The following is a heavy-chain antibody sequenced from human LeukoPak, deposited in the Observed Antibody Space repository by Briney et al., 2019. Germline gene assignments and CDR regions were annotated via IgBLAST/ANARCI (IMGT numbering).Heavy chain of an antibody. CDR2: IKSRADGETT. CDR1: GFTFINAW. CDR3: TTEYEGSGSAFDI. J-gene: IGHJ3*02. Sequence: PGGSLRLSCAASGFTFINAWMSWVRQAPGKGLEWVGRIKSRADGETTDYAAPVKGRFTISRDNSKNTLQMNSLKIEDTAVYYCTTEYEGSGSAFDIWGQGTMVAVSS. D-gene: IGHD1-26*01. V-gene: IGHV3-15*01.